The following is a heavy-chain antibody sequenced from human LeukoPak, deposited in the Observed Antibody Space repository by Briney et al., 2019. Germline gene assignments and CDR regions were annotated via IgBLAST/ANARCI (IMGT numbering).Heavy chain of an antibody. V-gene: IGHV3-53*01. Sequence: GSLRLSCAASGFTVSSNYMSWVRQAPGKGLEWVSVIYSGGSTYYADSVKGRFTISRDNSKNTLYLQMNSLRAEDTAVYYCARESSGSSNYYYYYGMDVWGPGTTVTVSS. CDR2: IYSGGST. J-gene: IGHJ6*02. CDR3: ARESSGSSNYYYYYGMDV. D-gene: IGHD3-10*01. CDR1: GFTVSSNY.